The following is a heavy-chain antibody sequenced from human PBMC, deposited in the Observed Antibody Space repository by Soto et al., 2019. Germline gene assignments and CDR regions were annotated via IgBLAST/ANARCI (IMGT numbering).Heavy chain of an antibody. CDR2: ISAYNGNT. D-gene: IGHD3-22*01. CDR1: GYIFNNYG. J-gene: IGHJ2*01. CDR3: ARDRSYDTTPSGPEWYMDL. Sequence: QAQLVQSGAEVKKPGASVKVSCKASGYIFNNYGISWVRQAPGQRLEWMGWISAYNGNTYHAQKFQDRVTMTTEISTNTAYMELRSLRSDDTAVYFCARDRSYDTTPSGPEWYMDLWGRGTLVTVSS. V-gene: IGHV1-18*01.